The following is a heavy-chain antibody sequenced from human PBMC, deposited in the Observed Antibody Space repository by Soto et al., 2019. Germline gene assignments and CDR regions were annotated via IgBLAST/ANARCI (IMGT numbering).Heavy chain of an antibody. V-gene: IGHV1-18*01. CDR1: GYTFTSYG. Sequence: QVQLVQSGAEVKKPGASVKVSCKASGYTFTSYGISWVRQAPGQGLEWMGWINAYNGNTNYAQKPPGTVTMTTDTPTSTAYMELRSLRSDATAVYYCARVLPPFDPWGQGTLVTVSS. CDR3: ARVLPPFDP. CDR2: INAYNGNT. J-gene: IGHJ5*02.